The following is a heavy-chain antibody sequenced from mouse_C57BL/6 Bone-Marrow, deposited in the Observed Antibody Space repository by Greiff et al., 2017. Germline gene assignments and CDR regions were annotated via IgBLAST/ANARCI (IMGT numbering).Heavy chain of an antibody. J-gene: IGHJ3*01. CDR1: GFTFSDSG. V-gene: IGHV5-17*01. D-gene: IGHD2-12*01. CDR2: ISSGSSTI. Sequence: EVQLVESGGGLVKPGGSLTLSCAASGFTFSDSGMHWVRQAPEKGLEWVAYISSGSSTIYYADTVKGRITISRDNAKNTLFLQMIRMRSEDTAMDYGARRGLPYYNYGSLDYWGQGTLVTVSA. CDR3: ARRGLPYYNYGSLDY.